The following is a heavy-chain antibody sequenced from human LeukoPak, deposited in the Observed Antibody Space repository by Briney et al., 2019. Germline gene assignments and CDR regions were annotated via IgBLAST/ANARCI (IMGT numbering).Heavy chain of an antibody. CDR3: VARRMVTIDY. CDR1: GGSISSGGYY. J-gene: IGHJ4*02. D-gene: IGHD2-21*02. CDR2: IYYSGST. V-gene: IGHV4-31*03. Sequence: PSQTLSLTCTVSGGSISSGGYYWSWIRQHPGKGLEWIGYIYYSGSTYYNPSLKSRVTISVDTSKNQFSLKLSSVTAADTAVYYCVARRMVTIDYWGQGTRVTVSS.